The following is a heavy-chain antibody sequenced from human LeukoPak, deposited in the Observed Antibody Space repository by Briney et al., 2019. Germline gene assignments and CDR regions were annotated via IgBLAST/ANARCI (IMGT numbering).Heavy chain of an antibody. J-gene: IGHJ4*02. Sequence: KTSETLSLTCTVSGDSINTSNYFWGWIRQSTGKGLEWIGNIYYIGTSDYNPSLKSRVTTSIDTSKNQFSLNLRSVTAADTAFYYCARHRSGSYIRYFDFWGQGALVTVSS. CDR3: ARHRSGSYIRYFDF. D-gene: IGHD1-26*01. CDR1: GDSINTSNYF. CDR2: IYYIGTS. V-gene: IGHV4-39*01.